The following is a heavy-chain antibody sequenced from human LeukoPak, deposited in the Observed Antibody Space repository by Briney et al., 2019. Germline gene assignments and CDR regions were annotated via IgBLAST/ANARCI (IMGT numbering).Heavy chain of an antibody. V-gene: IGHV4-61*01. CDR3: TRSTNLEALDI. CDR2: IYYSGST. Sequence: SETLSLTCTVSGGSVSSGTYYWSWIRQPPGKGLERIGYIYYSGSTNYNPSLKSRVTISVDTSKNQCSLKLSSVTTADTAVYYCTRSTNLEALDIWGQGTMVTVSS. CDR1: GGSVSSGTYY. J-gene: IGHJ3*02. D-gene: IGHD2-8*01.